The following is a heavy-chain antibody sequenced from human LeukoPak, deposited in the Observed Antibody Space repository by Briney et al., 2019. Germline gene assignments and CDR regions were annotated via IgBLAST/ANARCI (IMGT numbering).Heavy chain of an antibody. D-gene: IGHD3-10*01. Sequence: PGRSLRLSCAASGFTFSSYGMHWVRQAPGKGLEWVAVISYDGSNKYYADSVKRRFTISRDNSKNTLYLQMNSLRAEDTAVYYCAKDRGDYWGQGTLVTVSS. CDR1: GFTFSSYG. CDR3: AKDRGDY. CDR2: ISYDGSNK. J-gene: IGHJ4*02. V-gene: IGHV3-30*18.